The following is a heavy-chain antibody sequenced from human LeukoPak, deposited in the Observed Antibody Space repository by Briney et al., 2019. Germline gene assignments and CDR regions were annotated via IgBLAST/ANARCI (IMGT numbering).Heavy chain of an antibody. Sequence: ASVKVSRKASGGTFSSYAISWVRQAPGQGLEWMGGIIPIFGTANYAQKFQGRVRITADKSTSTAYMELSSLRSEDTAVYYCARYPPDYYYYYMDVWGKGTTVTVSS. CDR1: GGTFSSYA. CDR3: ARYPPDYYYYYMDV. J-gene: IGHJ6*03. CDR2: IIPIFGTA. V-gene: IGHV1-69*06.